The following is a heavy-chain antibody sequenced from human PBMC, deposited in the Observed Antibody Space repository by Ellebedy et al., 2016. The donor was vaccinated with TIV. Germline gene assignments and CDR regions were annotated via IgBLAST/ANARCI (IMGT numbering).Heavy chain of an antibody. J-gene: IGHJ4*02. CDR3: ARDPGELLPGLADY. D-gene: IGHD1-26*01. Sequence: GESLKISXAASGFTFSSYWMSWVRQAPGKGLEWVANLKQDGSEIYYVDSVKGRFTISRDNAKNTLYLQMNSLRAEDTAVYYCARDPGELLPGLADYWGQGTLVTVSS. V-gene: IGHV3-7*01. CDR1: GFTFSSYW. CDR2: LKQDGSEI.